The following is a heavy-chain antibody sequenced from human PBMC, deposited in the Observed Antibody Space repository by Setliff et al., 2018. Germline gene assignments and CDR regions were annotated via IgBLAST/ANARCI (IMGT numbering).Heavy chain of an antibody. CDR1: AFSFSTYA. CDR3: ARGYCNSVGCFFAGWFDP. Sequence: GGSLRLSCAASAFSFSTYAMNWVRHTPGKGLEWISYISNSGNSIYYADSVKGRFTISRDNAKTSLYLQMNSLRADDTAVYYCARGYCNSVGCFFAGWFDPWGQGTLVTVSS. CDR2: ISNSGNSI. J-gene: IGHJ5*02. D-gene: IGHD2-2*01. V-gene: IGHV3-48*03.